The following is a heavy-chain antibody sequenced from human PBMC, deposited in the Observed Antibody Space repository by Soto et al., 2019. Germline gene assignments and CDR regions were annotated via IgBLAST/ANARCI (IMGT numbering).Heavy chain of an antibody. CDR2: ISAYNGNT. D-gene: IGHD2-2*01. V-gene: IGHV1-18*04. J-gene: IGHJ6*02. CDR1: GYTFTSYC. CDR3: ARDLIGYCSSTSCSNYYYGMDV. Sequence: ASVKVSCKASGYTFTSYCISWLRQAPGQGLEWMGWISAYNGNTNYAQKLQGRVTVTTDTSTSTAYMELRSLRSDDTAVYYCARDLIGYCSSTSCSNYYYGMDVWGQGTTVTVSS.